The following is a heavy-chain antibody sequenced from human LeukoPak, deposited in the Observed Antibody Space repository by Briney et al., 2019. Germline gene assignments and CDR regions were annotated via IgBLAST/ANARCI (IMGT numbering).Heavy chain of an antibody. CDR2: IYYSGTA. Sequence: PSETLSLTCTVSGGSISSSSYYWGWIRQPPGKGLEWIGTIYYSGTAYYNPSLKSRVTISVDTSKNQFSLKLSSVTAADTAMFYCARVPAPYDLLTGHFDFWGQGTLVTVSS. CDR1: GGSISSSSYY. CDR3: ARVPAPYDLLTGHFDF. J-gene: IGHJ4*02. D-gene: IGHD3-9*01. V-gene: IGHV4-39*07.